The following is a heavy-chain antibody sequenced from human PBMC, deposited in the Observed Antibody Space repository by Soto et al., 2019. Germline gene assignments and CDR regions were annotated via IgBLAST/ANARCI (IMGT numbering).Heavy chain of an antibody. CDR2: IYYSGST. V-gene: IGHV4-31*03. Sequence: QVQLQESGPGLVKPSQTLSLTCTVSGGSISSGGYYWSWIRQHPGKGLEWIGYIYYSGSTYHNPSLKSRVTISVDTSKNQFSLKLSSVTAADTAVYYCTGFGISSGYGMDVWGQGTTVTVSS. D-gene: IGHD3-16*01. CDR1: GGSISSGGYY. J-gene: IGHJ6*02. CDR3: TGFGISSGYGMDV.